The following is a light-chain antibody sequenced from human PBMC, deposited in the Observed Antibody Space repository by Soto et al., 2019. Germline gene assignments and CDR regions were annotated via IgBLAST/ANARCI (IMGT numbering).Light chain of an antibody. CDR1: QSVGRDY. CDR3: QQYASSPLT. J-gene: IGKJ4*01. CDR2: HAS. V-gene: IGKV3-20*01. Sequence: EIVLTQSPGTLSLSPGERATLSCRASQSVGRDYLAWYQQKPAQAPRLLIYHASSRATGIPGRFSGSGSGTDFTLTISRLEPEDFAEFYCQQYASSPLTFGGGTKVEIK.